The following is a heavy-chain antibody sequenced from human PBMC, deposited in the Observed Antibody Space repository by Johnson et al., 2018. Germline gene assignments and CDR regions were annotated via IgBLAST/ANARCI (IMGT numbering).Heavy chain of an antibody. CDR1: GFTLSSYW. CDR3: ARDGGTKGYYYLDV. J-gene: IGHJ6*03. V-gene: IGHV3-7*01. CDR2: IKQDGSGE. Sequence: EVQLVESGGGLVQPGGSLRLSCAASGFTLSSYWMSWVRQAPGQGLEWVANIKQDGSGEYCVDSVKGRFTISSDNAKDSLYLQMNSLRVEDSAVYYCARDGGTKGYYYLDVWGKGTTVTVSS.